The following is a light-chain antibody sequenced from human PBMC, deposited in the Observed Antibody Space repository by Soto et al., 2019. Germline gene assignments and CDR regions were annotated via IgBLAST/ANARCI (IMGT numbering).Light chain of an antibody. V-gene: IGKV3-15*01. CDR1: QSVSSSY. Sequence: EIVLTQSPGTLSLSPWERATLSCRASQSVSSSYLAWYQQKPGQAPRLLIYGAYTRATGVPARFSGSGSGTEFTLTINSLQSEDFAVYYCQQYNSWPPLTFGGGTKVDIK. J-gene: IGKJ4*01. CDR2: GAY. CDR3: QQYNSWPPLT.